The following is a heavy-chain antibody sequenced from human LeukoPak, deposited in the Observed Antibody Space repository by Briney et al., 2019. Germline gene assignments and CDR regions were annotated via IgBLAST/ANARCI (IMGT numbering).Heavy chain of an antibody. V-gene: IGHV3-74*01. Sequence: PGESLRLTCAVSGFTFSSYWMHWVRQAPGKGLVWVSRINSDGSSTSYADCVKVRFTISRDNAKNTLYLQMNSLRAEDTAVYYCARDVVRFGEPTYDYWGQGTLVTVSS. D-gene: IGHD3-10*01. CDR3: ARDVVRFGEPTYDY. J-gene: IGHJ4*02. CDR1: GFTFSSYW. CDR2: INSDGSST.